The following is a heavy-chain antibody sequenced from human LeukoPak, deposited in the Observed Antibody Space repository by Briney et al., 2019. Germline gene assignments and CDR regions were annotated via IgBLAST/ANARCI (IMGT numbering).Heavy chain of an antibody. Sequence: PGGSLRLSCAASGFTFGSYSMNWVRQAPGKGLEWVSYISSSSSTIYHADSVKGRFTISRDNAKNSLYLQMNSLRDEDTAVYYCARDSPPGVHREIPFDYWGQGTLVTVSS. J-gene: IGHJ4*02. CDR2: ISSSSSTI. D-gene: IGHD3-3*01. CDR3: ARDSPPGVHREIPFDY. CDR1: GFTFGSYS. V-gene: IGHV3-48*02.